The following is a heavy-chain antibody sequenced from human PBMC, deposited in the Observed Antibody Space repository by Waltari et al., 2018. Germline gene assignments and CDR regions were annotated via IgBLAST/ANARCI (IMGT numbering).Heavy chain of an antibody. CDR2: INHSGST. V-gene: IGHV4-34*01. CDR3: ARGWDIVVVLPGPFDP. D-gene: IGHD2-2*01. CDR1: GGSFSGYY. J-gene: IGHJ5*02. Sequence: QVQLQQWGAGLLKPSETLSLTCAVYGGSFSGYYWSWIRQPPGKGLEWIGEINHSGSTNYNPSLKSRVTISVDTSKNQFSLKLSSVTAADTAVYYCARGWDIVVVLPGPFDPWGQGTLVTVSS.